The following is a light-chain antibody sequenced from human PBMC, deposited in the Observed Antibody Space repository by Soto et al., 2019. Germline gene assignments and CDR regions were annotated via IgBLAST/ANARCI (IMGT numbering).Light chain of an antibody. CDR1: QSVSSI. CDR2: GAS. V-gene: IGKV3-15*01. CDR3: QQYNYWPRT. Sequence: IVMTQSPATLSVSPGERATLSCRASQSVSSILAWYQQKPGQAPRLLIYGASTRATGIPARFSGSGSGTEFTLTISRLQSEDFAVYYCQQYNYWPRTFGQGPNVEIK. J-gene: IGKJ1*01.